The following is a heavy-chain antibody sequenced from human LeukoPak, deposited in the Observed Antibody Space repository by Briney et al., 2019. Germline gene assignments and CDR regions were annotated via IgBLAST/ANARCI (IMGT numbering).Heavy chain of an antibody. J-gene: IGHJ6*02. D-gene: IGHD2-15*01. CDR1: GGSFSGYY. Sequence: PSETLSLTRAVYGGSFSGYYWSWIRQPPGKGLEWIGEINHSGSTNYNPSLKSRVTISVDTSKNQFSLKLSSVTAADTAVYYCARLDIVVVVAATPPYYYYGMDVWGQGTTVTVSS. V-gene: IGHV4-34*01. CDR3: ARLDIVVVVAATPPYYYYGMDV. CDR2: INHSGST.